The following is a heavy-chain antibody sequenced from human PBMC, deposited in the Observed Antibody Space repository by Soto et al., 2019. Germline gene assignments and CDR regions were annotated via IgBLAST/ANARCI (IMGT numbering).Heavy chain of an antibody. V-gene: IGHV3-48*01. Sequence: EAQLVETGRGLVQPGGSLRLSCAAYGFNYISCSMNWVRQAPGKGLEWVSYISSSSSTIYYVDSVRGRFTICRDNAKNSLYLQMNSLRAEDTAVYYCAREANYVNWFDPWGQGSLVTVSS. CDR1: GFNYISCS. D-gene: IGHD4-4*01. J-gene: IGHJ5*02. CDR3: AREANYVNWFDP. CDR2: ISSSSSTI.